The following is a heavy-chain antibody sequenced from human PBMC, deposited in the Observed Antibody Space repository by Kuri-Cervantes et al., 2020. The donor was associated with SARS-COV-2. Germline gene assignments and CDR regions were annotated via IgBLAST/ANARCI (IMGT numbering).Heavy chain of an antibody. CDR1: GFRFSGDA. CDR3: ASLPAVAGYFDY. J-gene: IGHJ4*02. D-gene: IGHD6-19*01. Sequence: GGSLRLSCVVSGFRFSGDAMSWVRQAPGKGLEWVSGISPSGDRTYNADSVKGRFTISRDNAKNSLYLQMNSLRAEDTAVYYCASLPAVAGYFDYWGQGTLVTVSS. CDR2: ISPSGDRT. V-gene: IGHV3-23*01.